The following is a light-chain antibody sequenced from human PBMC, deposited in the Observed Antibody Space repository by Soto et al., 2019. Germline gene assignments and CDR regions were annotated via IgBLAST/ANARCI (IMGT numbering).Light chain of an antibody. Sequence: EIVLTQSPGTLALSPGEGATLSCRASQSVSKYLAWYQQKPGQAPRLLIYGASSRATGIPDSFRGSGSGTDFTLTISRLEPEDFAVYYCQQYGGSPQTFGQGTKV. CDR3: QQYGGSPQT. V-gene: IGKV3-20*01. CDR2: GAS. J-gene: IGKJ1*01. CDR1: QSVSKY.